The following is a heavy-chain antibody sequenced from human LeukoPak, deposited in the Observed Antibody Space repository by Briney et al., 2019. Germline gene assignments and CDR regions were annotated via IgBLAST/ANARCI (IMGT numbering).Heavy chain of an antibody. CDR1: GGIVSTNY. J-gene: IGHJ4*02. CDR3: GRDRHLALYY. D-gene: IGHD5-12*01. CDR2: IYSGGST. V-gene: IGHV3-66*01. Sequence: GGSLRLSCVASGGIVSTNYMSWVRQAPGKGLEWVAVIYSGGSTYYADSVKGRFTISRDNSKNTLYLQMNTLRAEDTGVYYCGRDRHLALYYWGQGTLVTVSS.